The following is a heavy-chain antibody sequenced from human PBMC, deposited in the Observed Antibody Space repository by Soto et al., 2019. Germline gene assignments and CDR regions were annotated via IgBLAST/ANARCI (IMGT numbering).Heavy chain of an antibody. CDR2: IYHSGST. J-gene: IGHJ4*02. D-gene: IGHD3-9*01. V-gene: IGHV4-30-2*02. Sequence: SETLSLTCAVSGGSISSGGYSWSWIRLPPGKGLEWIGYIYHSGSTYYNPSLKSRLTITKDTSKNQVVLTMTNMDPVDTATYYCAHTNDILTGYWPYCFDYWGQGTQVTVSS. CDR1: GGSISSGGYS. CDR3: AHTNDILTGYWPYCFDY.